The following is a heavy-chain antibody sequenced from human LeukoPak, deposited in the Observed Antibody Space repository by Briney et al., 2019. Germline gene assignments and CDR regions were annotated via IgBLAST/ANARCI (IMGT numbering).Heavy chain of an antibody. D-gene: IGHD6-19*01. J-gene: IGHJ4*02. CDR1: GGSISGSSYY. V-gene: IGHV4-61*02. CDR2: IYTSGST. Sequence: SETLSLICTVSGGSISGSSYYGSWIRQPAGKGLEWIGRIYTSGSTNYNPSLKSRVTISVDTSKNQFSLKLSSVTAADTAVYYCAGGRGFGIAVAVYFDYWGQGTLVTVSS. CDR3: AGGRGFGIAVAVYFDY.